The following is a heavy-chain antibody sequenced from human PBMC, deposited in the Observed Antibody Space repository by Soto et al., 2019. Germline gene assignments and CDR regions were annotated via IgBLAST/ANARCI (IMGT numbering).Heavy chain of an antibody. CDR2: INHGGST. Sequence: SETLSLTCAVYGGSFSGYYWSWIRQPPGKGLEWIGEINHGGSTNYNPSLKSRVTISVDTSKNQFSLKLSSVTAADTAVYYCAREPYDFWSGNYYYYGMDVWGQGTTVTVSS. CDR3: AREPYDFWSGNYYYYGMDV. V-gene: IGHV4-34*01. D-gene: IGHD3-3*01. J-gene: IGHJ6*02. CDR1: GGSFSGYY.